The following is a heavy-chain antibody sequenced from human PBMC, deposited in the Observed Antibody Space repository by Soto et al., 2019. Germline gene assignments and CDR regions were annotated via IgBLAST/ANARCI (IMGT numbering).Heavy chain of an antibody. CDR3: AKRTLTAPFPFDY. CDR2: VSARGDST. V-gene: IGHV3-23*01. Sequence: EVQVLESGGGLVQPGGSLRLSCAASGFTFSNYAMAWVRQAPGEGLEWVSVVSARGDSTNYADSVKGRFSISRDNSKNSLYLQMNSLRAEDTAVYYCAKRTLTAPFPFDYWGPGTLVTVSS. J-gene: IGHJ4*02. CDR1: GFTFSNYA.